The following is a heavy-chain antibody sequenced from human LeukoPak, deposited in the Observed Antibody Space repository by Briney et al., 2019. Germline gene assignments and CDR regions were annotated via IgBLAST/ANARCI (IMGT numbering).Heavy chain of an antibody. D-gene: IGHD6-13*01. CDR1: GGSFSGYY. V-gene: IGHV4-34*01. CDR3: ARSSSSWYYFDY. CDR2: INHSGST. J-gene: IGHJ4*02. Sequence: SETLSLTCAVYGGSFSGYYWSWIRQPPGKGLEWIGEINHSGSTNYNPSLKSRVTISVDTSKNQFSLKLSSVTAADTAVYYCARSSSSWYYFDYWGQGTLVTVSS.